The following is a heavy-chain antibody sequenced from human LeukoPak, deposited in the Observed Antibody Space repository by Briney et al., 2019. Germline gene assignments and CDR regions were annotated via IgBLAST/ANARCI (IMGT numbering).Heavy chain of an antibody. CDR1: GHTLTELS. D-gene: IGHD3-22*01. V-gene: IGHV1-24*01. Sequence: ASVKVSCKVSGHTLTELSMHWVRQAPGKGLEWMGGFDPEDGETIYAQKFQGRVTMTEDTSTDTAYMELSSLRSEDTAVYYCATASSGYYFSPDYWGQGTLVTVSS. CDR2: FDPEDGET. J-gene: IGHJ4*02. CDR3: ATASSGYYFSPDY.